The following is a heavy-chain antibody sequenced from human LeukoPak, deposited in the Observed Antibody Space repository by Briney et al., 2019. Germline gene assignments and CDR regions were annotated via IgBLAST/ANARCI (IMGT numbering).Heavy chain of an antibody. CDR2: IYYSGST. J-gene: IGHJ2*01. V-gene: IGHV4-31*03. CDR1: GGSISSGGHY. D-gene: IGHD3-22*01. Sequence: PSETLSLTCTVSGGSISSGGHYWSWIRQHPGKGLEWIGYIYYSGSTYYNPSLKSRVTITVDTSKNQFSLKPSSVTAADTAVYYCARGVTMIVVVIHGWYFDLWGRGTLVTVSS. CDR3: ARGVTMIVVVIHGWYFDL.